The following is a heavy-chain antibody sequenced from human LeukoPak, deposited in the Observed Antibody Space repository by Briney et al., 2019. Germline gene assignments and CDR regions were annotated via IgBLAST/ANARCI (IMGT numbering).Heavy chain of an antibody. J-gene: IGHJ6*02. CDR2: IYTSGST. V-gene: IGHV4-4*07. Sequence: SETLSLTCTVSGGSISSYYWSWIRQPAGKGLEWIGRIYTSGSTNYNPSLKSRVTMSVDTSKNQFSLKLSSVTAADTAVYYCAKSRHRITIFGVVKHNYYYYYGMDVWGQGTTVTVSS. D-gene: IGHD3-3*01. CDR1: GGSISSYY. CDR3: AKSRHRITIFGVVKHNYYYYYGMDV.